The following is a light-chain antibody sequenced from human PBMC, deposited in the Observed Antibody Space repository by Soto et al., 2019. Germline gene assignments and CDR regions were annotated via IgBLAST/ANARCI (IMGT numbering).Light chain of an antibody. CDR2: DVT. V-gene: IGLV2-14*03. J-gene: IGLJ2*01. CDR1: SSDVGGYNH. Sequence: QSALTQPASVSGSPGQSITISCTGTSSDVGGYNHVSWYQQHPGKAPKLMIYDVTGRPSGVSNRFSGSNSGNTASLAISGLQAEDEADYYCNSYTSTNTLVFGGGTKVTVL. CDR3: NSYTSTNTLV.